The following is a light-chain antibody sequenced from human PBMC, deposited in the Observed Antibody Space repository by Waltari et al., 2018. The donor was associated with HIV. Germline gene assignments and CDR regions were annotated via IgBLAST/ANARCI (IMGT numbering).Light chain of an antibody. CDR3: MQGTHFLS. CDR1: QSLESTDGNTY. CDR2: KVS. Sequence: DVVMTQTPVSLLVTLGQSVSVSCKSSQSLESTDGNTYLNWFHLRPGHPPRRLIYKVSNRDSGVTDRFGGSGSGTTFTLNITAVEAADVGIYFCMQGTHFLSFGGGTKVE. J-gene: IGKJ4*01. V-gene: IGKV2-30*01.